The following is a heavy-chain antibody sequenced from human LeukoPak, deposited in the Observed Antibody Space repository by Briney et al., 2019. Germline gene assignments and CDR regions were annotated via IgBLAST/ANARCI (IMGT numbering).Heavy chain of an antibody. CDR3: AKDGGYYFDY. CDR1: GFTFSTYA. D-gene: IGHD6-25*01. CDR2: TSGNGGKT. Sequence: PGGSLRLSCAASGFTFSTYAMSWVRQAPGKGLEWVSATSGNGGKTYYADSVKGRFTISRDNPKNTLYLQMSSLRAEDTAVYYCAKDGGYYFDYWGQGTLVTVSS. J-gene: IGHJ4*02. V-gene: IGHV3-23*01.